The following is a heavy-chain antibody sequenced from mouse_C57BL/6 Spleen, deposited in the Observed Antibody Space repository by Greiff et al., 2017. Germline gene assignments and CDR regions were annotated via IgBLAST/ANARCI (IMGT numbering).Heavy chain of an antibody. Sequence: VQRVESGAELVRPGASVTLSCKASGYTFTDYEMHWVKQTPVHGLEWIGAIDPETGGTAYNQKFKGKAILTADKSSSTAYMELRSLTSEDSAVYYCTRLGLPFWGQGTTLTVSS. D-gene: IGHD5-5*01. CDR1: GYTFTDYE. V-gene: IGHV1-15*01. CDR2: IDPETGGT. CDR3: TRLGLPF. J-gene: IGHJ2*01.